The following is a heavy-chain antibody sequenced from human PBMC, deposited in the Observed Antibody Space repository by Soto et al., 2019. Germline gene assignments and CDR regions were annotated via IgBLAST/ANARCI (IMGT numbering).Heavy chain of an antibody. J-gene: IGHJ5*02. CDR3: PHFLVDLWGDNGGHSWFDP. D-gene: IGHD3-3*01. CDR1: GFSLSTSGVG. Sequence: QITLKASGPTLVKPTQTLTLTCTFSGFSLSTSGVGVGWIRQPPGKALEWLALSYWDDDKRSSPSLKSRLTITKDTSKNQVVLTMTNMDPVDTATYYCPHFLVDLWGDNGGHSWFDPWGQGTLVTVSS. CDR2: SYWDDDK. V-gene: IGHV2-5*02.